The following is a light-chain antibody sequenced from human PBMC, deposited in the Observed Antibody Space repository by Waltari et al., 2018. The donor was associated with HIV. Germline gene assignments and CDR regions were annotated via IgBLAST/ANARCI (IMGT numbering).Light chain of an antibody. CDR2: DAS. Sequence: AIQLTQSPSSLSASIGARVTITCRASQGVRNALAWYQQKPGRPPKLLIYDASTLESGVPSRFSGSLSGTDFNLTISNLQPEDSATYYCQQFRSYPRTFGQGATLEIK. CDR3: QQFRSYPRT. CDR1: QGVRNA. J-gene: IGKJ2*01. V-gene: IGKV1-13*02.